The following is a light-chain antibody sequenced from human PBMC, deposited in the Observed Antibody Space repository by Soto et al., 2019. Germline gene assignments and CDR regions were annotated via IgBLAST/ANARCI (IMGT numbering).Light chain of an antibody. V-gene: IGKV3-20*01. CDR2: GAS. CDR1: QSISSSY. Sequence: EIVLTQSPGTLSLSPGERATLSCRASQSISSSYLAWYQQKPGQAPRLLISGASSRATGIPDRFSGSGSGPDFTLTISRLEPEDFAVYYCQQFGSSPWTFGQGTQVDIK. CDR3: QQFGSSPWT. J-gene: IGKJ1*01.